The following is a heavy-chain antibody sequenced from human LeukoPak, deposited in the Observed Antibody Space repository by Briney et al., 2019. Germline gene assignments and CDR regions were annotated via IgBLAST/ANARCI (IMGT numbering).Heavy chain of an antibody. D-gene: IGHD5-18*01. V-gene: IGHV3-48*01. Sequence: GGSLRLSCAASGFTFSSFTMNWARQVPGKGLEWISYISLGNSTMFYADSVKGRFTISRDNAKNSLYLQMNSLRAEDTAVYYCARGLGYNYGTGQPDYWGQGTLVTVSS. CDR2: ISLGNSTM. J-gene: IGHJ4*02. CDR1: GFTFSSFT. CDR3: ARGLGYNYGTGQPDY.